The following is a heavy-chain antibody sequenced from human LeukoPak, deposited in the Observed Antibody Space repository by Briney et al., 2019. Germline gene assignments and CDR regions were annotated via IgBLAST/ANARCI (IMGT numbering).Heavy chain of an antibody. V-gene: IGHV3-23*01. CDR2: ISGSGGST. D-gene: IGHD6-13*01. J-gene: IGHJ4*02. CDR1: GFTFSSYA. Sequence: PPGGSLRLSCAASGFTFSSYAMSWVRQAPGKGLEWVSAISGSGGSTYYADSVKGRFTISRDNSKNTLYLQMNSLRAEDTAVYYYAKARPTFVIAAAGRPYFDYWGQGTLVTVSS. CDR3: AKARPTFVIAAAGRPYFDY.